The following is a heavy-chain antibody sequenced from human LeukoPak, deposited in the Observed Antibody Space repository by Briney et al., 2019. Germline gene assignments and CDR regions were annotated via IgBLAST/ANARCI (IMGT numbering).Heavy chain of an antibody. Sequence: GGSLRLSCAASGFTFSGYAMHWVRQAPGKGLEWVSGISSNSSTICYADSVKGRFTISRDNAKNSLYLQMNRLRAEDTALYYCAKDTGAMSDSSGVFDYWGQGTLVTVSS. CDR1: GFTFSGYA. V-gene: IGHV3-9*01. D-gene: IGHD3-22*01. CDR3: AKDTGAMSDSSGVFDY. CDR2: ISSNSSTI. J-gene: IGHJ4*02.